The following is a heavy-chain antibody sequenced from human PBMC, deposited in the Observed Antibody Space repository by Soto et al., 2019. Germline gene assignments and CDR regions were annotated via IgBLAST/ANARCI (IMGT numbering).Heavy chain of an antibody. Sequence: GASVKVSCKASGYTFTSYAMHWVRQAPGQRLEWMGWINAGNGNTKYSQKFQGRVTITRDTSASTAYMELSSLRSEDTAVYYCARDAITFGGVINPLAPYLHDYWGQGTLVTVSS. D-gene: IGHD3-16*02. CDR3: ARDAITFGGVINPLAPYLHDY. V-gene: IGHV1-3*01. CDR1: GYTFTSYA. J-gene: IGHJ4*02. CDR2: INAGNGNT.